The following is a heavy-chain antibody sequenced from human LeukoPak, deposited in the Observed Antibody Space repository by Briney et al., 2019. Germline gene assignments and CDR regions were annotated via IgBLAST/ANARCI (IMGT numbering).Heavy chain of an antibody. CDR3: TRGRRTNEY. Sequence: GGSLRLSCAPSGLTFSDYYMSWIRQPPGKGLEWVSYISSSGGAIYYADSVKGRFTISRDDAENSLYLQLNSLRVEDTAVYYCTRGRRTNEYWGQGTLVTVSS. CDR2: ISSSGGAI. CDR1: GLTFSDYY. V-gene: IGHV3-11*04. J-gene: IGHJ4*02. D-gene: IGHD1-1*01.